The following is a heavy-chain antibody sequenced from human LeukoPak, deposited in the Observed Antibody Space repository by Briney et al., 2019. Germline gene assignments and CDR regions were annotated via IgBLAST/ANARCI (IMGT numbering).Heavy chain of an antibody. J-gene: IGHJ4*02. CDR1: GGSISSSNW. Sequence: SSGALSLTCAVSGGSISSSNWGSGVRQPPGEGLEWIGEIYHSGSTTYNPALKSRVTISVDKSKSQFSLKLSSVTAADTAVYYCATVGRWDYHSEYWGQGSLVTVSS. CDR3: ATVGRWDYHSEY. V-gene: IGHV4-4*02. CDR2: IYHSGST. D-gene: IGHD4/OR15-4a*01.